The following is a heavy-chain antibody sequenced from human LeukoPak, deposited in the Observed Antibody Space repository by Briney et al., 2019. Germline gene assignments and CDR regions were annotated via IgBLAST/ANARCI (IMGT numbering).Heavy chain of an antibody. CDR2: ISSSSSTI. D-gene: IGHD3-9*01. V-gene: IGHV3-48*04. CDR3: ARDILTGSQSRYQH. Sequence: GGSLRLSCAASGFTFSSYSMTWVRQAPGKGLEWVSYISSSSSTIYYADSVKGRFTISRDNAKNSLYLQMNSLRAEDTAVYYCARDILTGSQSRYQHWGQGTLVTVSS. CDR1: GFTFSSYS. J-gene: IGHJ1*01.